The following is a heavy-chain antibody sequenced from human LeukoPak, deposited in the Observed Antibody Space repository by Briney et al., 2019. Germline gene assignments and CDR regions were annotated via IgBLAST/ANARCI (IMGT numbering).Heavy chain of an antibody. CDR1: GFTFSSYG. D-gene: IGHD6-13*01. J-gene: IGHJ5*02. CDR3: ARDPTTYTSWFDP. Sequence: GGSLRLSCAASGFTFSSYGMHWVRQAPGKALEWVAFIRYDGSNKYYADSVKGRFTISRDNSKITLYLQMNSLRAEDTAVYYCARDPTTYTSWFDPWGQGTLVTVSS. V-gene: IGHV3-30*02. CDR2: IRYDGSNK.